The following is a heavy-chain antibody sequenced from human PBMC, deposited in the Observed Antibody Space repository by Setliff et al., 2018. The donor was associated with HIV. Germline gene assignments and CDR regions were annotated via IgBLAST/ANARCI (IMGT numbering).Heavy chain of an antibody. D-gene: IGHD2-8*02. Sequence: PSETLSLTCTVSGASLSTYYWSWIRQSPGKGLEWIGYIYYSGSTKYNPSLKSRVTMSVDKSRNQFSLKVSSVTAADTAVYYCARVSITYWYSIPRDYYYYMDVWGEGTTVTVSS. CDR2: IYYSGST. V-gene: IGHV4-59*12. J-gene: IGHJ6*03. CDR1: GASLSTYY. CDR3: ARVSITYWYSIPRDYYYYMDV.